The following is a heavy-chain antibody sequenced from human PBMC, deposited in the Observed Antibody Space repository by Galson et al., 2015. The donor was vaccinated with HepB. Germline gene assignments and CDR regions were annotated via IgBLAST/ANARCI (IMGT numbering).Heavy chain of an antibody. CDR1: GYTFTSYG. V-gene: IGHV1-18*01. Sequence: SVKVSCKASGYTFTSYGISWVRQAPGQGLEWMGWISAYNGNTNYAQKLQGRVTMTTDTSTSTAYMELRSLRSDDTAVYYCVRGHSKALVVPAAFDYWGQGTLVTVSS. J-gene: IGHJ4*02. CDR2: ISAYNGNT. CDR3: VRGHSKALVVPAAFDY. D-gene: IGHD2-2*01.